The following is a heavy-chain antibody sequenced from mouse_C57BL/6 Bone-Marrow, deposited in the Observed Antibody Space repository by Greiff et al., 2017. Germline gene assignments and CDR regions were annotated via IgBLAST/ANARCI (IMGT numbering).Heavy chain of an antibody. V-gene: IGHV1-5*01. D-gene: IGHD1-1*01. J-gene: IGHJ2*01. CDR1: GYTFTSYW. CDR3: TRSHYYGSSYLYFDY. CDR2: ISPGNSDT. Sequence: EVQLQQSGTVLARPGASVKMSCKTSGYTFTSYWMHWVKQRPGQGLEWIGAISPGNSDTSYNQKFKGKAKLTAVTSASTAYMELSSLTNEDSAVYYCTRSHYYGSSYLYFDYWGQGTTLTVSS.